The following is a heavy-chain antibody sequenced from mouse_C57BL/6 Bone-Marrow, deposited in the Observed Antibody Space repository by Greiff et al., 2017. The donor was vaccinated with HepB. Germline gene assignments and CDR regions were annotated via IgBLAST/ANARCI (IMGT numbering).Heavy chain of an antibody. D-gene: IGHD1-1*01. CDR1: GYAFSSSW. J-gene: IGHJ1*03. V-gene: IGHV1-82*01. CDR2: IYPGDGDT. Sequence: QVHVKQSGPELVKPGASVKISCKASGYAFSSSWMNWVKQRPGKGLEWIGRIYPGDGDTNYNGKFKGKATLTADKSSSTAYMQLSSLTSEDSAVYFCVYGSSYDWYFDVWGTGTTVTVSS. CDR3: VYGSSYDWYFDV.